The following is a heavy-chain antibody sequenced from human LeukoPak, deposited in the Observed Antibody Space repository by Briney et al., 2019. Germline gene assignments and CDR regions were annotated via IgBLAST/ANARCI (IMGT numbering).Heavy chain of an antibody. CDR1: GYTFTTYD. V-gene: IGHV1-69*04. J-gene: IGHJ4*02. CDR3: ARARRQILGFDY. D-gene: IGHD6-6*01. Sequence: GASVKVSCKASGYTFTTYDINWVRQATGQGLEWMGRIIPILGIANYAQKFQGRVTITADKSTSTAYMELSSLRSEDTAVYYCARARRQILGFDYWGQGTLVTVSS. CDR2: IIPILGIA.